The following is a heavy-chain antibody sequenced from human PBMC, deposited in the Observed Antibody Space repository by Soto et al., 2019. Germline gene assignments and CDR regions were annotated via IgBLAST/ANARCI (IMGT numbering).Heavy chain of an antibody. J-gene: IGHJ4*02. Sequence: GASVKVSWKASGYTFTSYGISWVRQAPGQGLEWMGWISAYNGNTNYAQKLQGRVTMTTDTSTSTAYMELRSLRSDDTAVYYCARDHLHALVIAAAGTVDYWGQGTLVTVSS. CDR1: GYTFTSYG. D-gene: IGHD6-13*01. CDR3: ARDHLHALVIAAAGTVDY. CDR2: ISAYNGNT. V-gene: IGHV1-18*04.